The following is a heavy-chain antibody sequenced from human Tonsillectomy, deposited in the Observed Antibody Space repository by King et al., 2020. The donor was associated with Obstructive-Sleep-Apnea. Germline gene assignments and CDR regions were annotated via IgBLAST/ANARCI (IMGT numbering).Heavy chain of an antibody. V-gene: IGHV4-39*07. CDR2: IYYSGST. J-gene: IGHJ6*02. Sequence: LQLQESGPGLVKPSETLSLTCTVSGGSISSSSYYWGWIRQPPGKGLEWIGSIYYSGSTYYNPSLKSRVTISVDTSKNQFSLKLSSVTAADTAVYYCARDSYCSSTSCWHYYYYGMDVWGQGTTVTVSS. CDR1: GGSISSSSYY. D-gene: IGHD2-2*01. CDR3: ARDSYCSSTSCWHYYYYGMDV.